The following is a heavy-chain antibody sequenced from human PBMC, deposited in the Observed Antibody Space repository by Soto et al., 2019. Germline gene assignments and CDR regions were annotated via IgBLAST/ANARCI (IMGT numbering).Heavy chain of an antibody. D-gene: IGHD2-2*01. V-gene: IGHV4-31*01. CDR3: ARVPGP. Sequence: QVQLQESGPGLVKPSQTLSLTCTVSGGSIISGGYYWSWSRQHPGKGLEWIGYIYYSGSTYYNPXLXSXXTISVDTSKNQFSLKLSSVTAADTAVYYCARVPGPWGQGTLVTVSS. J-gene: IGHJ5*02. CDR1: GGSIISGGYY. CDR2: IYYSGST.